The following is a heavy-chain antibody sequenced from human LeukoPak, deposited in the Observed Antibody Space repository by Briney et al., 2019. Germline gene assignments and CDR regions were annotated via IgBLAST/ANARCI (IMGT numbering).Heavy chain of an antibody. CDR2: VYYSGRT. CDR1: GGSISSSRYY. Sequence: PSETLSLTCTVSGGSISSSRYYWGWIRQPPGKGLEWIGSVYYSGRTYYNPSLKSRVTISVDTSKNQFPLKLSSATAADTAVYYCAREGYYDSSASGAFDIWGQGTVVTVSS. D-gene: IGHD3-22*01. CDR3: AREGYYDSSASGAFDI. V-gene: IGHV4-39*06. J-gene: IGHJ3*02.